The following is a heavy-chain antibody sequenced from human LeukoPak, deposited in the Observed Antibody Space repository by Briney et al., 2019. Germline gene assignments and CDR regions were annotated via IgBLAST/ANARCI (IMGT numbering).Heavy chain of an antibody. J-gene: IGHJ4*02. Sequence: SVKVSCKASGGTFSIYAISWVRQAPGQGLEWMGGIIPIFGTANYAQKFQGRVTITADESTSTAYMELSSLRSEDTAVYYCARAPGYSSSWYLFSDQNKYYFDYWGQGTLVTVSS. CDR3: ARAPGYSSSWYLFSDQNKYYFDY. D-gene: IGHD6-13*01. CDR2: IIPIFGTA. V-gene: IGHV1-69*13. CDR1: GGTFSIYA.